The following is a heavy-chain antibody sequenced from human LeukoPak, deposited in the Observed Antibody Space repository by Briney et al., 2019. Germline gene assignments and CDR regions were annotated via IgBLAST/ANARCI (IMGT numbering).Heavy chain of an antibody. V-gene: IGHV1-69*05. Sequence: SVKVSCKASGGTFSSYAIGWVRQAPGQGLEWMGGIIPIFGTANYAQKFQGRVTITTDESTSTAYMELSSLRSEDTAVYYCASYGSGSYYEDAFDIWGQGTMVTVSS. CDR1: GGTFSSYA. CDR2: IIPIFGTA. D-gene: IGHD3-10*01. CDR3: ASYGSGSYYEDAFDI. J-gene: IGHJ3*02.